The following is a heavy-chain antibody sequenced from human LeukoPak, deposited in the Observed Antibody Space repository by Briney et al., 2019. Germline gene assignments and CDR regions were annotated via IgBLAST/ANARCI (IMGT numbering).Heavy chain of an antibody. V-gene: IGHV3-48*03. D-gene: IGHD1-26*01. CDR1: GFTFNAFE. CDR3: AREIVGATPYFDY. J-gene: IGHJ4*02. CDR2: ISTSSSII. Sequence: GGPLRLSCAASGFTFNAFEMNWVRQAPGKGLEWVSYISTSSSIIYFADSVKGRFTISRDNAKNSLYLQMDSLRAEDTAVYYCAREIVGATPYFDYWGRGTLVTVSS.